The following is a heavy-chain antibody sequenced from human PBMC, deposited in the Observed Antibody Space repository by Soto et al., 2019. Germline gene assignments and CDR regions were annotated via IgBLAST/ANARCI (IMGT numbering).Heavy chain of an antibody. Sequence: SGPTLVNPTQTLTLTCSCSVFSLSTNQVAVCWIRQPPGKALEWLALIYWDDDKRYNPSLKSRLAITKDTSKHQVLLTMTNMDPVDTGTYSCARRLVDDLLGDQFATSGQGILVTVSS. J-gene: IGHJ5*02. CDR3: ARRLVDDLLGDQFAT. CDR1: VFSLSTNQVA. D-gene: IGHD3-9*01. CDR2: IYWDDDK. V-gene: IGHV2-5*02.